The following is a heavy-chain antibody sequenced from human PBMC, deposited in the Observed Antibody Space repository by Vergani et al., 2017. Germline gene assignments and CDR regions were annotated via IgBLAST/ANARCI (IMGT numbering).Heavy chain of an antibody. CDR3: ARDPRGYGGDPEDYYYGMDV. Sequence: QVQLVQSGTEMKKSGASVRVSCTTSGYTFTGFHIHWVRQAPGQGLQWLGWINPYSGATTYGQDFQGRVTMTWDTSTSTAYMELTSLRSQDTAVYYCARDPRGYGGDPEDYYYGMDVWGQGTTVTVSS. V-gene: IGHV1-2*02. J-gene: IGHJ6*02. D-gene: IGHD2-21*02. CDR2: INPYSGAT. CDR1: GYTFTGFH.